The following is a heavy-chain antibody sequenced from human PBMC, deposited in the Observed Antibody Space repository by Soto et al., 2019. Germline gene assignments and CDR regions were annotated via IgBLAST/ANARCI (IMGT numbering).Heavy chain of an antibody. V-gene: IGHV3-21*01. CDR3: TRSQWPPNDY. CDR1: GFTFSSYS. J-gene: IGHJ4*02. Sequence: EVQLVESGGGLVKPGGSLRLSCAASGFTFSSYSMNWVRQAPGKGLEWASTITTSSTYIYYADSVKGRFTISRDNAKNLLYLQMNSLRAEDTALYYCTRSQWPPNDYWGQGTLVTVSS. CDR2: ITTSSTYI. D-gene: IGHD6-19*01.